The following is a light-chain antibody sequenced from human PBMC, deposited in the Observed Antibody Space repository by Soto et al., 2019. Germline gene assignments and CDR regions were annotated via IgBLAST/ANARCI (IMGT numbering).Light chain of an antibody. CDR3: QQYDSYSWT. V-gene: IGKV1-9*01. Sequence: IQLTQSPSSLSASVGDRVTITCRASQGITSYLAWYQQRPGKAPGLLIYSASTLQSGVPSRFSGSGYGTDFSLTISNLQPEDFATYYCQQYDSYSWTFGQGTKVDIK. CDR2: SAS. CDR1: QGITSY. J-gene: IGKJ1*01.